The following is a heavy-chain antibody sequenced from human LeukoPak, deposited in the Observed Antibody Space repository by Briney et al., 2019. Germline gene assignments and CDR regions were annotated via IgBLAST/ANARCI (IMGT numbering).Heavy chain of an antibody. CDR2: ISWNSGSI. CDR1: GFTFDDYA. D-gene: IGHD6-19*01. CDR3: AKASSGWTHYGMDV. V-gene: IGHV3-9*01. J-gene: IGHJ6*02. Sequence: PGRSLRLSCAASGFTFDDYAMHWVRQAPVKGLEWVSGISWNSGSIGYADSVKGRFTISRDNAKNSLYLQMNSLRAEDTALYYCAKASSGWTHYGMDVWGQGTTVTVSS.